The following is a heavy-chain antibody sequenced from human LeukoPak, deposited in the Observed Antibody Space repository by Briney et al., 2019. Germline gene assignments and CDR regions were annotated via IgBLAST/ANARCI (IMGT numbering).Heavy chain of an antibody. CDR1: GDSVSSNSAA. V-gene: IGHV6-1*01. CDR2: TYYRSKWYN. CDR3: GRGYISGRNPEFDY. J-gene: IGHJ4*02. D-gene: IGHD6-19*01. Sequence: SQTLSLTCAISGDSVSSNSAAWNWIRQSPSRGLEWLGRTYYRSKWYNDYAVSVKSRITINQDKSKNQFSLQLNSVTPEETAVYYCGRGYISGRNPEFDYWGQGTLVTVSS.